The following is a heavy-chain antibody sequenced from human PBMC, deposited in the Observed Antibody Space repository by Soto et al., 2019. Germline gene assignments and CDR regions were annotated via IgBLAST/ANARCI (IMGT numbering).Heavy chain of an antibody. D-gene: IGHD3-22*01. CDR1: DGSFRGYY. Sequence: SETLSLTCAVYDGSFRGYYWSWLRQPPGKGLEWIGEIHHSGITNYNPSLKSRVTISVDTTRSQVSLKVTSVTAADTAVYYCARGSRDSSPYPYSFDYWGQGTLVTVSS. J-gene: IGHJ4*02. V-gene: IGHV4-34*01. CDR2: IHHSGIT. CDR3: ARGSRDSSPYPYSFDY.